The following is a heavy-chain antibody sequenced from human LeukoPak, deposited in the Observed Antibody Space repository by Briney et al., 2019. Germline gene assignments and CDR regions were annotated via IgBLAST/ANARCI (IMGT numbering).Heavy chain of an antibody. J-gene: IGHJ4*02. Sequence: PGGSLRLSCAASGFTFSSCWMSWVRQAPGKGLEWVANIKEDGSEMYYVGSVKGRFTISRDNAKNSLYLQMNSLRAEDTAVYYCARGAAAAGTALFDYWGQGTLVTVSS. CDR1: GFTFSSCW. D-gene: IGHD6-13*01. V-gene: IGHV3-7*04. CDR2: IKEDGSEM. CDR3: ARGAAAAGTALFDY.